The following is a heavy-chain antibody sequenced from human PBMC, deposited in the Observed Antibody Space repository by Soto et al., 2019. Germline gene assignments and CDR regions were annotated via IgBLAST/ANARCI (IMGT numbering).Heavy chain of an antibody. CDR2: ISWNSGAI. V-gene: IGHV3-9*01. CDR1: GFTFEDYA. D-gene: IGHD6-19*01. J-gene: IGHJ2*01. CDR3: AKGARSGWPWYFDL. Sequence: EVQLVESGGGLVKPGRSLRLPCAVSGFTFEDYAMIWVRQVPGKGLECVSSISWNSGAIDYAASVKGRFTISRDNAKKSLYLEMNSLRVEDTALYYCAKGARSGWPWYFDLWGRGTLVTVSS.